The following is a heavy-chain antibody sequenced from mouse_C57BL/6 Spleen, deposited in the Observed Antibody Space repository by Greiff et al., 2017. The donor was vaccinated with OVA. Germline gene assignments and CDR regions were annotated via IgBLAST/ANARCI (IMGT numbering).Heavy chain of an antibody. Sequence: VQLKESGPVLVKPGASVKMSCKASGYTFTDYYMNWVKQSHGKSLEWIGVINPYNGGTSYNQKFKGKATLTVDKSSSTAYMELNSLTSEDSAVYYWARKEGTTVVPYWYFDVWGTGTTVTVSS. V-gene: IGHV1-19*01. J-gene: IGHJ1*03. D-gene: IGHD1-1*01. CDR3: ARKEGTTVVPYWYFDV. CDR1: GYTFTDYY. CDR2: INPYNGGT.